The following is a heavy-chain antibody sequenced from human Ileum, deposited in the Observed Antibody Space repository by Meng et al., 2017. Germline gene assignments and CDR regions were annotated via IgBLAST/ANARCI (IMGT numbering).Heavy chain of an antibody. CDR1: GDSINRGDHY. CDR2: IYSSGRT. D-gene: IGHD3-10*01. Sequence: QVQLQESGPGLVKPSQTLSLTGAVSGDSINRGDHYWTWIRQPPGKGPEWMGYIYSSGRTYYTPSLKGRLTISADTSQSTFSLKLNSVTATDTAVYFCAKATYSGSGYYFDYWGQGALVTVSS. CDR3: AKATYSGSGYYFDY. V-gene: IGHV4-30-4*01. J-gene: IGHJ4*02.